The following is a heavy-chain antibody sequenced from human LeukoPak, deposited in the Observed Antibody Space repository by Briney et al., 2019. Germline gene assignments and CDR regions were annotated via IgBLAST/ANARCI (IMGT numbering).Heavy chain of an antibody. CDR2: INHSGST. D-gene: IGHD6-13*01. Sequence: PSGTLSLTCAVYGGSFSGYYWSWIRQPPGKGLEWIGEINHSGSTNYNPSLKSRVTISVDTSKNQFSLKLSSVTAADTAVYYCARAQIAAAGPAHFDYWGQGTLVTVSS. V-gene: IGHV4-34*01. CDR1: GGSFSGYY. J-gene: IGHJ4*02. CDR3: ARAQIAAAGPAHFDY.